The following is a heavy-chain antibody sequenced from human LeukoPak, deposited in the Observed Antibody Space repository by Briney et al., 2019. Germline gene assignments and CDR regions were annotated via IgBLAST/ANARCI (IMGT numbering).Heavy chain of an antibody. V-gene: IGHV3-74*01. D-gene: IGHD2-2*02. J-gene: IGHJ5*02. CDR3: ARDLGVGIVVVPAAIPGAWFDP. CDR2: INSDGSST. Sequence: PGGSLRLSCAASGFTFSSYWMHWVRQAPGKGLVWVSRINSDGSSTSYADSVKGRFTISRDNAKNTLYLQMNSLRAEDTAVYYCARDLGVGIVVVPAAIPGAWFDPWGQGTLVTVSS. CDR1: GFTFSSYW.